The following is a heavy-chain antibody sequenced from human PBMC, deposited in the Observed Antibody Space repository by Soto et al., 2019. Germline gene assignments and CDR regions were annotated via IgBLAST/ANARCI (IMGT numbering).Heavy chain of an antibody. CDR1: GYTFTSYG. CDR3: ARVTTRGLRYFDPPSYY. D-gene: IGHD3-9*01. Sequence: QVQLVQSAAEVKKPGASVKASCKASGYTFTSYGISWVRQAPGQGLESMGWISAYNGNTNYAQKLQGRVTMTTDTSTSTAYMELRSLRSDDTAVYYCARVTTRGLRYFDPPSYYWGQGTLVTVSS. J-gene: IGHJ4*02. CDR2: ISAYNGNT. V-gene: IGHV1-18*01.